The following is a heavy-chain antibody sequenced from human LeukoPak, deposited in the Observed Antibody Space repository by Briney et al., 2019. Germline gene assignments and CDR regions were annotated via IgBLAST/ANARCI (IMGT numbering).Heavy chain of an antibody. CDR1: GGTFSNYA. Sequence: SVKVSCKASGGTFSNYAISWVRQAPGQGLEWMGRIIPILRIANYAQKFQGRVTITADISTSTAYMELSSLRSEDTAVYYCARDRSSGYTYGGDYWGQGTLVTVSS. D-gene: IGHD5-18*01. CDR3: ARDRSSGYTYGGDY. J-gene: IGHJ4*02. V-gene: IGHV1-69*04. CDR2: IIPILRIA.